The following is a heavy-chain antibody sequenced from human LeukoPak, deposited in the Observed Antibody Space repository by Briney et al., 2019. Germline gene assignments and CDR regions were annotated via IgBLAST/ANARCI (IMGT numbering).Heavy chain of an antibody. CDR3: ARQPPGGGYQYRYYFDY. Sequence: TSETLSLTCTVSGGSVNSGGYYWSWIRQYPGRGLEWIGYIYFSGSTFYNPSFESRVFISLDTSKNQFSLRLSSVTAADTAIYYCARQPPGGGYQYRYYFDYWGQGTLVTVSS. CDR2: IYFSGST. V-gene: IGHV4-31*03. D-gene: IGHD3-22*01. CDR1: GGSVNSGGYY. J-gene: IGHJ4*02.